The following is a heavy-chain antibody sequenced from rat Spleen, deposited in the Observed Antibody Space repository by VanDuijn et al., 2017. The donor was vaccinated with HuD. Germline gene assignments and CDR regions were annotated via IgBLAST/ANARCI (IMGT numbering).Heavy chain of an antibody. CDR3: ARDLPYGSYFDY. Sequence: QVQLKESGPGLVQPSQTLSLTCTVAGFSLTRYNVHWVRQPPGKGLEWMGVIWNTGGTRYNSALKSRLTISKDTSKSQVFLEMNSLQTEDTATYYCARDLPYGSYFDYWGQGVMVTVSS. CDR1: GFSLTRYN. CDR2: IWNTGGT. V-gene: IGHV2-41*01. D-gene: IGHD1-11*01. J-gene: IGHJ2*01.